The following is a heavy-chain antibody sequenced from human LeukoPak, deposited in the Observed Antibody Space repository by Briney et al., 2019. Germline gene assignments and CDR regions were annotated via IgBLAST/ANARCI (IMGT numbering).Heavy chain of an antibody. V-gene: IGHV4-61*02. CDR3: ARHLWWQKAVYYGMDV. Sequence: SQTLSLTCTVSGGSISSGSYYWNWIRQPAGKGLEWIGRIPASGSTNYNPSLKSRVTISVDTSKNQFSLKLSSVTAADTAVYYCARHLWWQKAVYYGMDVWGQGTTVTVSS. CDR1: GGSISSGSYY. D-gene: IGHD4/OR15-4a*01. CDR2: IPASGST. J-gene: IGHJ6*02.